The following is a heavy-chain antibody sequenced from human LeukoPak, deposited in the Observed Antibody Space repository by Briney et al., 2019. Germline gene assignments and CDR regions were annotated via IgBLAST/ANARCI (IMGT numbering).Heavy chain of an antibody. Sequence: GGSLRLSCAASGFTFSAYSMEWVRQAPGKGLEWVSYISSSGGTIYYADSVKGRFTISRDNAKSSLYLQMNSLGAEDTAVYYCTRSITIFGVITSYYFDFWGQGTLVTVFS. D-gene: IGHD3-3*01. CDR3: TRSITIFGVITSYYFDF. CDR1: GFTFSAYS. CDR2: ISSSGGTI. V-gene: IGHV3-48*01. J-gene: IGHJ4*02.